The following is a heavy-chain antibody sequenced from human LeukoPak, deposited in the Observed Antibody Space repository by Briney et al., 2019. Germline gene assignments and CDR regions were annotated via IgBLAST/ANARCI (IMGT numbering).Heavy chain of an antibody. CDR1: GYTFTGYY. Sequence: ASVKVSCKASGYTFTGYYMHWVRQAPGQGLEWMGWINPNSGGTNYAQKFQGRVTMTRDTSISTAYMELSSLRSEDTAVYYCARIAARPDNWFDPWGQGTLVTVSS. D-gene: IGHD6-6*01. V-gene: IGHV1-2*02. J-gene: IGHJ5*02. CDR2: INPNSGGT. CDR3: ARIAARPDNWFDP.